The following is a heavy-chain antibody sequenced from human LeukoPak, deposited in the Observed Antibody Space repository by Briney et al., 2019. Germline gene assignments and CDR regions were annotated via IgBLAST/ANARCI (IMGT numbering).Heavy chain of an antibody. D-gene: IGHD5-24*01. J-gene: IGHJ4*02. CDR1: GYTFTSYD. V-gene: IGHV1-8*01. CDR3: AGAGTKRWLPTTQFDY. Sequence: GASVKVSCKASGYTFTSYDINWVRQATGQGLERMGWMSPNSGNTGYAQKFQGRVTMTRNTSISTACMELSSLRSEDTAVYYCAGAGTKRWLPTTQFDYWGQGTLVTVSS. CDR2: MSPNSGNT.